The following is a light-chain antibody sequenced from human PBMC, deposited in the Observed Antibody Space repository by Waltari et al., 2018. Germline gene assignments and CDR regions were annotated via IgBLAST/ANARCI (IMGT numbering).Light chain of an antibody. J-gene: IGKJ2*03. CDR3: QHYNNRPPYS. Sequence: EIVMTQSPATLSVSPGERATLSCRASQSVSSNLAWYQQKPGQAPRLLIYGASTRATGIPARFSGSGSGTEFTLTISSLQSEDFAVYYCQHYNNRPPYSFGQGTKLDIK. CDR1: QSVSSN. CDR2: GAS. V-gene: IGKV3-15*01.